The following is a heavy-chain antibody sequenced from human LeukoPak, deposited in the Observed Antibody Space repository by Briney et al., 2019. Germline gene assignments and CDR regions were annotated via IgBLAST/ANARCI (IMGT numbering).Heavy chain of an antibody. CDR2: MNTDGSST. D-gene: IGHD3-9*01. V-gene: IGHV3-74*03. Sequence: GGSLRLSCAVSGFTLSAYWMHWVRQAPGKGLVWVSRMNTDGSSTLYADSVKGRFTISRDNAKNTLYLQTNSLRAEDTAVYYCAREHYDILSRRGMDVWGKGTTVTVSS. J-gene: IGHJ6*04. CDR1: GFTLSAYW. CDR3: AREHYDILSRRGMDV.